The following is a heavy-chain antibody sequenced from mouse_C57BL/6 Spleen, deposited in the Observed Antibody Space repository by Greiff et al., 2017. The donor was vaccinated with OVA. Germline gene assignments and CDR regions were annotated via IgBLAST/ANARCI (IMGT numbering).Heavy chain of an antibody. CDR1: GYTFTSYW. J-gene: IGHJ3*01. CDR2: IYPGSGST. CDR3: ARSSDGYSAWFAY. V-gene: IGHV1-55*01. D-gene: IGHD2-3*01. Sequence: QVQLQQPGAELVKPGASVKMSCKASGYTFTSYWITWVKQRPGQGLEWIGDIYPGSGSTNYNEKFKSKATLTVDKSSSTAYMQLSSLTSEDSAVYYCARSSDGYSAWFAYWGQGTLVTVSA.